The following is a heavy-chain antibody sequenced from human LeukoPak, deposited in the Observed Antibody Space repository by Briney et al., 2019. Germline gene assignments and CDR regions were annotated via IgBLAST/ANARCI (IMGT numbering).Heavy chain of an antibody. J-gene: IGHJ4*02. CDR3: ARDWFDGDYDRFDY. Sequence: GGSLRLSCAVSGFTFSSYWMSWFRQAPGKGLEWVANINQDGSKKFSVDSVKGRFTISRDNAKNSLSLQMNSLRVEDTAVYYCARDWFDGDYDRFDYWGQGTLVTVSS. CDR2: INQDGSKK. D-gene: IGHD4-17*01. V-gene: IGHV3-7*03. CDR1: GFTFSSYW.